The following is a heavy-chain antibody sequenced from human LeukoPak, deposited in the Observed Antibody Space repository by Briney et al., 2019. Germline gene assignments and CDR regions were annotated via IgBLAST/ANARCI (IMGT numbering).Heavy chain of an antibody. CDR2: IYTSGST. CDR1: GGSISSSSYY. D-gene: IGHD6-6*01. Sequence: SETLSLTCTVSGGSISSSSYYWSWIRQPAGKGLEWIGRIYTSGSTNYNPSLKSRVTMSVDTSKNQFSLKLSSVTAADTAVYYCARGVIAARPRNAFDIWGQGTMVTVSS. V-gene: IGHV4-61*02. J-gene: IGHJ3*02. CDR3: ARGVIAARPRNAFDI.